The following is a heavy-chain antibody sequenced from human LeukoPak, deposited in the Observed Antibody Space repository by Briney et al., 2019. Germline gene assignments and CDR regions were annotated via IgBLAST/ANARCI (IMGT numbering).Heavy chain of an antibody. Sequence: ADTLSLTCAVSGYSISSINWWGWIRQPPGKGLDWIGYVYYSGSTYYNSSLQSRVTMSVDTSRNQFSLKLSSVTAEDTAVYYCARPGWGGYYFDNWGQGTLVTVSS. CDR2: VYYSGST. CDR1: GYSISSINW. CDR3: ARPGWGGYYFDN. D-gene: IGHD3-10*01. V-gene: IGHV4-28*01. J-gene: IGHJ4*02.